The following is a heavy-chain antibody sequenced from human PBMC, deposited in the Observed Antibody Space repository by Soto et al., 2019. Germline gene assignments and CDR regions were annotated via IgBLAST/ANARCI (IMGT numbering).Heavy chain of an antibody. CDR2: MNPNSGNT. CDR1: GYTFTSYD. D-gene: IGHD6-6*01. Sequence: ASVKVSCKASGYTFTSYDINWVRQATGQGLEWMGWMNPNSGNTGYAQKFQGRVTMTRNTSISTAYMELSSLRSEDTAVYYCARGRPKYSSSSVNFQHWGQGTLVTVSS. V-gene: IGHV1-8*01. CDR3: ARGRPKYSSSSVNFQH. J-gene: IGHJ1*01.